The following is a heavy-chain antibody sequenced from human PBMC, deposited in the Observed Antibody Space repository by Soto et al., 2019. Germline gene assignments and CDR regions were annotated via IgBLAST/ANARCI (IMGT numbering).Heavy chain of an antibody. V-gene: IGHV4-38-2*02. CDR2: IYHSGST. CDR1: GYSISSGYY. CDR3: ARESIAARPYYYYGMDV. Sequence: NPSETLSLTCAVSGYSISSGYYWGWIRQPPGKGLEWIGSIYHSGSTYYNPSLKSRVTISVDTSKNQFSLKLSSVTAADTAVYYCARESIAARPYYYYGMDVWGQGTTVTVSS. J-gene: IGHJ6*02. D-gene: IGHD6-6*01.